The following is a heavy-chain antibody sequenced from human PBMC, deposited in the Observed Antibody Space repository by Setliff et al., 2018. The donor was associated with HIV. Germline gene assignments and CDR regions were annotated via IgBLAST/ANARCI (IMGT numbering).Heavy chain of an antibody. D-gene: IGHD3-22*01. CDR3: ARGKNYYDSSGYHY. V-gene: IGHV4-59*01. J-gene: IGHJ4*02. CDR1: DDSMTSNY. CDR2: IYYSGST. Sequence: PSETLSLTCTVSDDSMTSNYWSWIRQPPGKGLEWIGYIYYSGSTNYNPSLKSLVTISVDTSKNHFSLKLSSVTAADTAVYYCARGKNYYDSSGYHYWGQGTLVTVSS.